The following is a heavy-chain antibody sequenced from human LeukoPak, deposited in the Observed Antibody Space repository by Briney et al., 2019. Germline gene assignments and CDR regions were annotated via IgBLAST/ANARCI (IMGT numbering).Heavy chain of an antibody. V-gene: IGHV4-34*01. Sequence: PSETLSLTCAVYGGSFSGYYWSWIRQPPGKGLEWIGYIYHSGSTYYSPSLKSRVTISVDRSKNQFSLKLSSVTAADTAVYYCARDLGYCSSTSCHNWFDPWGQGTLVTVSS. CDR1: GGSFSGYY. CDR3: ARDLGYCSSTSCHNWFDP. D-gene: IGHD2-2*01. J-gene: IGHJ5*02. CDR2: IYHSGST.